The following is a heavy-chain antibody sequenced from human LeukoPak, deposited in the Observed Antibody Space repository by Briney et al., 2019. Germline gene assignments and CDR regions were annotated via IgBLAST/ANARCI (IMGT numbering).Heavy chain of an antibody. CDR2: ISDGGGST. V-gene: IGHV3-23*01. Sequence: GGSLRLSCAASGFTFSSYAMSWVRQAPGKGLEWVSGISDGGGSTYYADSVKGRFTISRDNSKSTLYLQINSLRVEDTAIYYCAKDGIAAADTGYFDYWGQGTLVTVSS. D-gene: IGHD6-13*01. CDR1: GFTFSSYA. CDR3: AKDGIAAADTGYFDY. J-gene: IGHJ4*02.